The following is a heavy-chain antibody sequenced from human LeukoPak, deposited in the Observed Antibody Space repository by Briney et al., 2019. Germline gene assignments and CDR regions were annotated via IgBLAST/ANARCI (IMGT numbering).Heavy chain of an antibody. Sequence: PGVSLRLSCAASGFTFDDYAMHWVRQAPGKGLEWVSGISWNSGSIGYADSVKGRFTISRDNAKNSLYLQMNSLRAEDTALYYCAKDTWGVVGSQDYFDYWGQGTLVTVSS. V-gene: IGHV3-9*01. D-gene: IGHD1-26*01. CDR2: ISWNSGSI. CDR3: AKDTWGVVGSQDYFDY. J-gene: IGHJ4*02. CDR1: GFTFDDYA.